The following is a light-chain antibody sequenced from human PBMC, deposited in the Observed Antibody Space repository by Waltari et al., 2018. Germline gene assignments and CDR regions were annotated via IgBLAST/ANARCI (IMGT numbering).Light chain of an antibody. CDR3: CSYAGSSTFEV. CDR1: SSDVGSYNL. J-gene: IGLJ2*01. Sequence: TSSDVGSYNLVSWYQQHPGKAPKLMIYEGSKRPSGVSNRFSGSKSGNTASLRISGLQAEDEADYYCCSYAGSSTFEVFGGGTKLTVL. V-gene: IGLV2-23*03. CDR2: EGS.